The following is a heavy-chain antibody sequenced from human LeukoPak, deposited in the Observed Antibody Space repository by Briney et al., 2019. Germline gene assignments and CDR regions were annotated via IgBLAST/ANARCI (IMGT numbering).Heavy chain of an antibody. J-gene: IGHJ4*02. CDR3: ASLGSGWYCYFDY. D-gene: IGHD6-19*01. CDR2: INHSGST. CDR1: GGSFSGYY. Sequence: PSETLSLTCALYGGSFSGYYWSWIRQPPGKGLEWIGEINHSGSTNYNPSLKSRVTISVDTSKNQFSLKLSSVTAADTAVYYCASLGSGWYCYFDYWRQGTLVTVSS. V-gene: IGHV4-34*01.